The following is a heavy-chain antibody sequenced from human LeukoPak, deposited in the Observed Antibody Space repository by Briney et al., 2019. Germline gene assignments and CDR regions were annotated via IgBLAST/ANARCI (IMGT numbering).Heavy chain of an antibody. Sequence: SQTLSLTYAISGDSVSSNSAAWNWIRQSPSRGLEWLGRTYYRSKWYNDYAVSVKSRITINPDTSKNQFSLQLNSVTPEDTAVYYCARDSLGVAATLNWFDPWGQGTLVTVSS. CDR3: ARDSLGVAATLNWFDP. J-gene: IGHJ5*02. D-gene: IGHD2-15*01. CDR2: TYYRSKWYN. V-gene: IGHV6-1*01. CDR1: GDSVSSNSAA.